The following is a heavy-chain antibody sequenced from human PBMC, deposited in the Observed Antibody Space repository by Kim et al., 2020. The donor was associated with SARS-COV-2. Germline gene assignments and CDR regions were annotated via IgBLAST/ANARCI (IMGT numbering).Heavy chain of an antibody. Sequence: TPSLKSRVSMSVDTSTNQISLRLSSGTAADTAVYYCARLHCSSTTCYYFDNWGQGTLVTVSS. V-gene: IGHV4-4*06. J-gene: IGHJ4*02. CDR3: ARLHCSSTTCYYFDN. D-gene: IGHD2-2*01.